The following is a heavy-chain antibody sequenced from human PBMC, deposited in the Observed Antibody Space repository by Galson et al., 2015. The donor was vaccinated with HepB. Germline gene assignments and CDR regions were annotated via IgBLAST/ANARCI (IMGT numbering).Heavy chain of an antibody. J-gene: IGHJ2*01. CDR1: GFTFSSYA. V-gene: IGHV3-23*01. CDR3: ARGEAGSWTNWYFDL. CDR2: ISGSGGST. D-gene: IGHD6-13*01. Sequence: SLRLSCAASGFTFSSYAMSWVRQAPGKGLEWVSAISGSGGSTYYADSVKGRFTISRDNSKNTLYLQMNSLRAEDTAVYYCARGEAGSWTNWYFDLWGRGTLVTVSS.